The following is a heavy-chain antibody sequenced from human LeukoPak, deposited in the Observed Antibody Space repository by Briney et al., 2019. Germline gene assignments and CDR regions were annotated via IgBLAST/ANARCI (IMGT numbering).Heavy chain of an antibody. CDR2: INSDGSSK. CDR3: ARDQYYGSGSYYNQYYGMDV. V-gene: IGHV3-74*01. Sequence: GGSLRLSCAASGFTFSSYWMHWVRQAPGKGLVWVSRINSDGSSKSYAGSVKGRFTISRDNAKNTLYLQMNSLRAEDTAVYYCARDQYYGSGSYYNQYYGMDVWGQGTTVTVSS. CDR1: GFTFSSYW. D-gene: IGHD3-10*01. J-gene: IGHJ6*02.